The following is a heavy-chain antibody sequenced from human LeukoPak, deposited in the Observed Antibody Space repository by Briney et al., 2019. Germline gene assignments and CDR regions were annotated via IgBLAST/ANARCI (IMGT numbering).Heavy chain of an antibody. J-gene: IGHJ1*01. V-gene: IGHV1-2*06. D-gene: IGHD1-26*01. CDR3: ARDRGTYLGYFQH. CDR2: INPNSGAT. CDR1: GYSFTGYY. Sequence: ASVKVSCKASGYSFTGYYIHWVRQAPEQGLECMGRINPNSGATNYVQKFQGRVTMTRDPSVNTVYMELSGLTSDDTAVYYCARDRGTYLGYFQHWGQGTLVTVSS.